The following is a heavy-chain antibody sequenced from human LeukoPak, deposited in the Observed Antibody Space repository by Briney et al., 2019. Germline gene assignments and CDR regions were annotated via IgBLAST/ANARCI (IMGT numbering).Heavy chain of an antibody. V-gene: IGHV4-59*01. CDR3: ARGGSGTYYHY. D-gene: IGHD1-26*01. CDR1: GGSISSYY. J-gene: IGHJ4*02. CDR2: IYYSGST. Sequence: SSETLSLTCTVSGGSISSYYWSWIRQPPGKGLEWIGYIYYSGSTNYNPSLKSRVTISVDTSKNQFSLKLSSVTAADTAVYYCARGGSGTYYHYWGQGTLVTVSS.